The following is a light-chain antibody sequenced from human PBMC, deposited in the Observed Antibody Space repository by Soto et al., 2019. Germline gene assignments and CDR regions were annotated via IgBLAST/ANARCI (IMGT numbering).Light chain of an antibody. CDR2: GAS. J-gene: IGKJ2*01. V-gene: IGKV3-20*01. CDR3: QQYGSSPYT. Sequence: IVLTQSPGTLSLSPGERATLSCRASQSVSSSYLAWYQQKPGQAPRLLIYGASSRATGIPDRFSGSGSGTDFTLTISRLEPEDFVVYYCQQYGSSPYTFGQGTKVEIK. CDR1: QSVSSSY.